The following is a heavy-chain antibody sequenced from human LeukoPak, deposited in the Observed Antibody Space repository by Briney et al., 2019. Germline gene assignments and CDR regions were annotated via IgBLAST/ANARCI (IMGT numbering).Heavy chain of an antibody. CDR1: GYTFTGYY. J-gene: IGHJ5*02. V-gene: IGHV1-2*02. D-gene: IGHD6-6*01. CDR2: INPNSGGT. CDR3: ARVRRYSSSSGWFDP. Sequence: ASVKVSCKASGYTFTGYYMHWVRQAPGQGPEWMGWINPNSGGTNYAQKFQGRVTMTRDTSISTAYMELSRLRSEDTAVYYCARVRRYSSSSGWFDPWGQGTLVTVSS.